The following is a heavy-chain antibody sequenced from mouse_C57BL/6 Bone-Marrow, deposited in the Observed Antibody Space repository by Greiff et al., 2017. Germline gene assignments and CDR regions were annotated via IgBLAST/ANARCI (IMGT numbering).Heavy chain of an antibody. J-gene: IGHJ4*01. CDR1: GYTFTDYY. Sequence: VQLQQSGAELVRPGASVKLSCKASGYTFTDYYINWVKQRPGQGLEWIARIYPGSGNTYYNEKFTGKATLTAEKSSSTAYVQLSSLTSEDAAVDFCARSLYYYGSSYDMDYWGQGTTVTVSS. V-gene: IGHV1-76*01. CDR2: IYPGSGNT. D-gene: IGHD1-1*01. CDR3: ARSLYYYGSSYDMDY.